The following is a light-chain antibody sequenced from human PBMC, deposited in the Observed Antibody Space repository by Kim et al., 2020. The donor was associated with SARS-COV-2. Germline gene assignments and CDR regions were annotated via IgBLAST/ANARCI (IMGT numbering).Light chain of an antibody. CDR2: GAS. CDR1: QTVSSN. J-gene: IGKJ1*01. V-gene: IGKV3-15*01. CDR3: QQYYSTPPT. Sequence: EIVMTQSPATLSVSPGERATLSCRASQTVSSNLAWYQQKPGQAPRLLIYGASTRAIGIPARFSGSGSGTEFTLTISSLQAEDVAVYYCQQYYSTPPTFGQGTKVDIK.